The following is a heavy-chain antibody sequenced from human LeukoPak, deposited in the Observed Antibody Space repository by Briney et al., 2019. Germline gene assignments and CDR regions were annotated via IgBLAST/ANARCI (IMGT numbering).Heavy chain of an antibody. Sequence: GGSLRLSCAASGFNVSSNYMSWVRQAPGKGLEWVSVIYSGGSTYYADSVKGRFTISRDNSKNTLYLQMNSLRAEDTAVYYCARDPPAGYCSGGSCYSVNDAFDIWGQGTMVTVSS. J-gene: IGHJ3*02. D-gene: IGHD2-15*01. CDR1: GFNVSSNY. CDR2: IYSGGST. V-gene: IGHV3-66*01. CDR3: ARDPPAGYCSGGSCYSVNDAFDI.